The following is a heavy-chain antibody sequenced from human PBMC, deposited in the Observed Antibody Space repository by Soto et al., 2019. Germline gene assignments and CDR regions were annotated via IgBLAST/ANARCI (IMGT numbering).Heavy chain of an antibody. J-gene: IGHJ6*02. Sequence: QVQLQESGPGLVKPSETLSLTCTVSGGSVSSGSYYWSWIRQPPGKGLEWIGYIYYRGSTNYNPSLQSRVTISVDTSKNQFSMKLSSVTAADTAVYYCARGDIVVVVAAPLYIYRYYGMDVWGQGTTVTVSS. CDR3: ARGDIVVVVAAPLYIYRYYGMDV. D-gene: IGHD2-15*01. V-gene: IGHV4-61*01. CDR1: GGSVSSGSYY. CDR2: IYYRGST.